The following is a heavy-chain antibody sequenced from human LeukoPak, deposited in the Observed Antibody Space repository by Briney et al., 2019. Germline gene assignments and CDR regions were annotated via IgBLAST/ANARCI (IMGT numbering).Heavy chain of an antibody. V-gene: IGHV4-34*01. CDR3: ARGRTYDLPFDP. CDR2: INHSGST. D-gene: IGHD3-3*01. CDR1: GGSFSGYY. Sequence: SETLSLTCAVYGGSFSGYYWSWIRQPPGKGLEWIGEINHSGSTNYNPSLKSRVTISVDTSKNQFSLKLSSVTAADTAVYYCARGRTYDLPFDPWGQGTLVTVSS. J-gene: IGHJ5*02.